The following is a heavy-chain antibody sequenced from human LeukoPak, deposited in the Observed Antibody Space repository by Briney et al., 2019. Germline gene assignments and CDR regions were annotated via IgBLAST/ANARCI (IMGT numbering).Heavy chain of an antibody. V-gene: IGHV1-69*01. D-gene: IGHD3-22*01. CDR1: GGTFSSYA. J-gene: IGHJ6*03. CDR2: IIPIFGTA. Sequence: SSVKVSCKASGGTFSSYAISWVRQAPGQGLEWMGGIIPIFGTANYAQKFQGRVTITADESTSTVYMELSSLRSEDTAVYYCASGSMIVVVVDYYYYYMDVWGKGTTVTASS. CDR3: ASGSMIVVVVDYYYYYMDV.